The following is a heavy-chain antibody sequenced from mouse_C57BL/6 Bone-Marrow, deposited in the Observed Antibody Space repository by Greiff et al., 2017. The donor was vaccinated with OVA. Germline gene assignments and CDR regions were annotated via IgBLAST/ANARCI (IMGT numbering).Heavy chain of an antibody. J-gene: IGHJ2*01. CDR1: GYTFTSYG. V-gene: IGHV1-81*01. Sequence: QVQLKESGAELARPGASVKLSCKASGYTFTSYGISWVKQRTGQGLEWIGEIYPRSGNTYYNEKFKGKATLTADKSSSTAYMELRSLTSEDSAVYFCARYNYGSSYFDYWGQGTTLTVSS. CDR2: IYPRSGNT. D-gene: IGHD1-1*01. CDR3: ARYNYGSSYFDY.